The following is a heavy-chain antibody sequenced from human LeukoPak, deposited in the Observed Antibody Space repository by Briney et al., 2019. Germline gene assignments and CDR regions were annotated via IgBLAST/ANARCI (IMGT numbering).Heavy chain of an antibody. V-gene: IGHV4-61*02. Sequence: SETLSLTCTVSGGSISSGSYYWSWIRQPAGKGLEWIGRIYTSGSTNYNPSLKSRVTISVDTSKNQFSLKLSSVTAADTAVYYCARECQQPERLYYFDYWGQGTLVTVSS. J-gene: IGHJ4*02. D-gene: IGHD1-14*01. CDR1: GGSISSGSYY. CDR2: IYTSGST. CDR3: ARECQQPERLYYFDY.